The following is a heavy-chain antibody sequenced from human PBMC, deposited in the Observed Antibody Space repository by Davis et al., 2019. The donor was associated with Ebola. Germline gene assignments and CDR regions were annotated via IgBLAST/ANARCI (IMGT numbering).Heavy chain of an antibody. V-gene: IGHV4-59*11. J-gene: IGHJ4*02. CDR3: ARGLYDGLEYYLDY. Sequence: PSETLSLTCTVSGGSISSHYWSWIRQPPGKGLEWIGYIYYSGSTNYNPSLKSRVTISVDTSKNQFSLKLSSVTAADTAVYYCARGLYDGLEYYLDYWGQGSLVTVSS. D-gene: IGHD2-8*01. CDR2: IYYSGST. CDR1: GGSISSHY.